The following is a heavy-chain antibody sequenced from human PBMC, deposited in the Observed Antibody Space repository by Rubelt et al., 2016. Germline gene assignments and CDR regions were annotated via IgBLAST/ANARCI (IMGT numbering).Heavy chain of an antibody. Sequence: GFTLNNYWMHWVRQAPGKGLVWVSEIKYDGSATNYADSVKGRFTISRDSAMSTLYLQMNSLRVEDTAVYYCARGGKQQLGPYYYVMDVWGQGTTVTVSS. D-gene: IGHD6-13*01. CDR3: ARGGKQQLGPYYYVMDV. CDR2: IKYDGSAT. CDR1: GFTLNNYW. J-gene: IGHJ6*02. V-gene: IGHV3-74*01.